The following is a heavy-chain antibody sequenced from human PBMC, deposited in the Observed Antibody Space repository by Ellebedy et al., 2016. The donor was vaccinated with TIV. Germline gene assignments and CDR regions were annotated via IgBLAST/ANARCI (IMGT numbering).Heavy chain of an antibody. CDR3: ARDYQLNDY. D-gene: IGHD2-2*01. V-gene: IGHV3-7*01. J-gene: IGHJ4*02. Sequence: GESLKISCAASGFTFSSYWMSWVRQAPGKGLQWVANIKQDGSEKYYVDSVKGRFTISRDNAKNSLYLQMNSLRAEDTAVYYCARDYQLNDYWGQGTLVTVSS. CDR1: GFTFSSYW. CDR2: IKQDGSEK.